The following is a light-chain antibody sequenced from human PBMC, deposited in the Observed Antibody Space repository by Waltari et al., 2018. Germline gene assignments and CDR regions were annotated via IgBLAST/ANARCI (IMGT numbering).Light chain of an antibody. CDR1: SSDAGGDDS. CDR2: DVN. Sequence: QSALSQPASVSGSPGQSITISCTGSSSDAGGDDSVSWYQDHPGQAPKVIIYDVNNRPSGVSDRFSGSKSGNTASLTISGLQAEDEANYYCCSQSSYNGVIFGGGTKLTVL. CDR3: CSQSSYNGVI. V-gene: IGLV2-14*03. J-gene: IGLJ2*01.